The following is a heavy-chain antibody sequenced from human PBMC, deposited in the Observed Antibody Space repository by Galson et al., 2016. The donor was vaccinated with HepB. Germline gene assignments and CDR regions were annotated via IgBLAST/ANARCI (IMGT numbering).Heavy chain of an antibody. Sequence: SLRLSCAASGFTFSSYGMHWVRQAPGKGLEWVSSISRSGGVTYYADSVKGRFTISRDNAKNPLYLQMNSLRDEDTAVYYCARVGGATNDYWGRGTLVTVSS. V-gene: IGHV3-48*02. J-gene: IGHJ4*02. CDR2: ISRSGGVT. CDR1: GFTFSSYG. CDR3: ARVGGATNDY. D-gene: IGHD1-26*01.